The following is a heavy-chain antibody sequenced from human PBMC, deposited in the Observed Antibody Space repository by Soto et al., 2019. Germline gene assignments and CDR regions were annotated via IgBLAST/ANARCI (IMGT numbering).Heavy chain of an antibody. V-gene: IGHV3-49*03. J-gene: IGHJ4*02. CDR3: TRDADVDTAMVFDY. Sequence: GGSLRLSCTASGFTFGDYAMSWFRQDPGKGLEWVGFIRSKAYGGTTEYAASVKGRFTISRDDSKSIAYLQMNSLKTEDTAVYYCTRDADVDTAMVFDYWGQGTLVTVSS. D-gene: IGHD5-18*01. CDR2: IRSKAYGGTT. CDR1: GFTFGDYA.